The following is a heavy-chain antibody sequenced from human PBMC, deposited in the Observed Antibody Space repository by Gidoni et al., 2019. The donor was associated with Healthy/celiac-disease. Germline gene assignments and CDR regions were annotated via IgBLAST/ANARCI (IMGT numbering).Heavy chain of an antibody. V-gene: IGHV3-49*05. D-gene: IGHD5-12*01. Sequence: EVQLVASGGGLVKPGRSLRRSCTASGFTFGDYAMSWFRQAPGKGLEWVGFIRSKAYGGTKEDAASVKGRFTISRDDSKSIAYLQMNSLKTEDTAVYYCTREASDIVATAFDYWGQGTLVTVSS. J-gene: IGHJ4*02. CDR2: IRSKAYGGTK. CDR3: TREASDIVATAFDY. CDR1: GFTFGDYA.